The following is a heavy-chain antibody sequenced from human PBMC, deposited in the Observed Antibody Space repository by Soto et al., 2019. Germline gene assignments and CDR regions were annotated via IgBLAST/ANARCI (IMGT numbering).Heavy chain of an antibody. CDR3: ARTYYYDSSGMVPPLEYCQH. CDR2: IYWDDDK. V-gene: IGHV2-5*02. CDR1: GFSLSTSGVG. Sequence: QITLKESGPTLVKPTQTLTLTCTFSGFSLSTSGVGVGWIRQPPGKALEWLALIYWDDDKRYSPSLKSRLTITKDTSKNQVVLSMTNMDPVDTATYYCARTYYYDSSGMVPPLEYCQHWCQGTLFTVSS. D-gene: IGHD3-22*01. J-gene: IGHJ1*01.